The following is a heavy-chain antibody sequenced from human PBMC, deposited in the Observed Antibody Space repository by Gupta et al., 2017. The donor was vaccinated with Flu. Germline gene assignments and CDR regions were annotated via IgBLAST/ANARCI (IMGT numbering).Heavy chain of an antibody. CDR1: GGSFSGYY. CDR2: INHSGST. J-gene: IGHJ3*02. D-gene: IGHD6-13*01. V-gene: IGHV4-34*01. CDR3: ARVRGSRWQLVRGAFDI. Sequence: QVQLQQWGAGLLKPSETLSPTCAVYGGSFSGYYWSWIRQPPGKGLEWIGEINHSGSTNYNPTLKSRVTISVDTSKNQFSLKLSSVTAADTAVYYCARVRGSRWQLVRGAFDIWGQGTMVTVSS.